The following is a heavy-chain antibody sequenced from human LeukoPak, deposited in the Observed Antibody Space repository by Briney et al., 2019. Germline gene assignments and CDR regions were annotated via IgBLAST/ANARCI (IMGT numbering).Heavy chain of an antibody. D-gene: IGHD1-26*01. V-gene: IGHV4-39*01. CDR2: IYYSGST. J-gene: IGHJ4*02. CDR1: GGSISSISHF. CDR3: ARRGGPSGTYYFDS. Sequence: SETLSLTCTVYGGSISSISHFWGWIRQPPGKGLEWIGSIYYSGSTYYNPSLESRVTISVDTSKNKFSLKVASVPAADTAVYYCARRGGPSGTYYFDSWGQGTLVTVSS.